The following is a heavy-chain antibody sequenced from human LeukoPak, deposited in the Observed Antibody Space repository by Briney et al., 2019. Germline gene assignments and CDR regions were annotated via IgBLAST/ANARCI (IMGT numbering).Heavy chain of an antibody. V-gene: IGHV4-4*07. J-gene: IGHJ6*03. Sequence: PSETLSLTCTVSGGSISSYYWSWIRQPAGEGLEWIGRIYTSGSTNYNPSLKSRVTMSVDTSKNQFSLELSSVTAADTAVYYCAREEEIQLWPKGYMDVWGKGTTVTVSS. D-gene: IGHD5-18*01. CDR1: GGSISSYY. CDR2: IYTSGST. CDR3: AREEEIQLWPKGYMDV.